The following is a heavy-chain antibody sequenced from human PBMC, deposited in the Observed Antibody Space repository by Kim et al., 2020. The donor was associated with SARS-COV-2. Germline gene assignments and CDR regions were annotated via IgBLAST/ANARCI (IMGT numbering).Heavy chain of an antibody. CDR3: ARVEGLLWFGELGY. V-gene: IGHV3-64*01. D-gene: IGHD3-10*01. CDR1: GFTFSSYA. CDR2: ISSNGGST. J-gene: IGHJ4*02. Sequence: GGSLRLSCAASGFTFSSYAMHWVRQAPGKGLEYVSAISSNGGSTYYANSVKGRFTISRDNSKNTLYLQMGSLRAEDMAVYYCARVEGLLWFGELGYWDQG.